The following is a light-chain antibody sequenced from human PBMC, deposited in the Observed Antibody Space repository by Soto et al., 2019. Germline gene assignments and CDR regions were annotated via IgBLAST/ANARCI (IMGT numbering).Light chain of an antibody. J-gene: IGKJ1*01. V-gene: IGKV1-5*03. CDR1: QSNSSR. CDR2: KAS. CDR3: QQYNSYPWT. Sequence: DIQMTQSPSTLSASVGDRVTITCRASQSNSSRLAWYQQKPGKAPKLLIYKASSLESGVPSRFSGSGSGTEFTLTISSLQPDDFATYYCQQYNSYPWTFGQGTKVEIK.